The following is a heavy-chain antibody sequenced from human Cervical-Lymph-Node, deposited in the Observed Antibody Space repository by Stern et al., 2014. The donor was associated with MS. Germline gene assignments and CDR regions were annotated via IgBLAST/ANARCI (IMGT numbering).Heavy chain of an antibody. CDR3: ARDYGDYAFDY. V-gene: IGHV5-51*01. CDR1: GYSFTANW. Sequence: EVQLVQSGAEVKKPGESLKISCKGSGYSFTANWIAWVRQMPGKGLEWMGLIYPGDSDARYSPSYQGQVTISADKSISTAYLQWSSLKAADTAMYYCARDYGDYAFDYWGQGTLVTVSS. CDR2: IYPGDSDA. J-gene: IGHJ4*02. D-gene: IGHD4-17*01.